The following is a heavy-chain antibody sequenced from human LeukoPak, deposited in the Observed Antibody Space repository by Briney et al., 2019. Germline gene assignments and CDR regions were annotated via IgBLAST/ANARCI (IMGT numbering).Heavy chain of an antibody. CDR3: TRQGSGWPLDF. CDR1: GYSFTTYW. D-gene: IGHD6-19*01. V-gene: IGHV5-10-1*01. Sequence: KRGESLKISCKGSGYSFTTYWITWVRQMPGKGLEWMGRIDPSDSYTNYSPSFQGHFTTSADKSISTAYLQWSSLKAPDTAMYYCTRQGSGWPLDFWGQGTLVTVSS. J-gene: IGHJ4*02. CDR2: IDPSDSYT.